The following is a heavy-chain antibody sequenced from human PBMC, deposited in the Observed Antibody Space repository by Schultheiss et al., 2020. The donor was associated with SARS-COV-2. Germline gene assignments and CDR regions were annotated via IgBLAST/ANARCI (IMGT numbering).Heavy chain of an antibody. CDR1: GYTFTSYA. D-gene: IGHD6-13*01. J-gene: IGHJ4*02. Sequence: ASVKVSCKASGYTFTSYAMNWVRQAPGQGLEWMGRINPNSGGTNYAQKFQDRVTLTRDTSITTVYMELSRLKSDDTAMYYCARGYGSSWYGFDYWGQGTLVTVSS. V-gene: IGHV1-2*06. CDR3: ARGYGSSWYGFDY. CDR2: INPNSGGT.